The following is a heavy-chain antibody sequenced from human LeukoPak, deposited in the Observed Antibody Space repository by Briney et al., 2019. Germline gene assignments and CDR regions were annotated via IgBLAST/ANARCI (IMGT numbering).Heavy chain of an antibody. D-gene: IGHD3-10*01. V-gene: IGHV3-48*03. CDR1: GFTFSSYE. CDR3: ARRKVSGSGSYYLCDY. J-gene: IGHJ4*02. Sequence: GGSLRLSCTASGFTFSSYEVNWLRQAPGKGLEWVSYISSSGNTIHYADSVKGRFTISRDNAKNSVYLQMSSLRAEDTAVYYCARRKVSGSGSYYLCDYWGQGTLVSASS. CDR2: ISSSGNTI.